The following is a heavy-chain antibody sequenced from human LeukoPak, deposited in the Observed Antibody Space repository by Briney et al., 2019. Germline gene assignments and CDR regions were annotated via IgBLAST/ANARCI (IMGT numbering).Heavy chain of an antibody. CDR1: GGPVWSYY. CDR3: ARGAYADRTGYNLDS. CDR2: VFFGGQT. J-gene: IGHJ4*02. Sequence: SETLSLTCSVSGGPVWSYYWTWVRQPPEKGLEWIGYVFFGGQTNYNPSVKSRVTISLDTSRSQFSLNLTSVTAADSAMYYCARGAYADRTGYNLDSWGQGTLVIVSS. D-gene: IGHD5-24*01. V-gene: IGHV4-59*02.